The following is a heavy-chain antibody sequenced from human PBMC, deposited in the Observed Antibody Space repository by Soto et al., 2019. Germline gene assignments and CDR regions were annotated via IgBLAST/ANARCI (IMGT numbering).Heavy chain of an antibody. CDR2: VYYSGST. J-gene: IGHJ4*02. CDR3: SVTRFSSMGPNRGQLDY. Sequence: PSESLSLTCNVSGGRLSAYYWSWIRQAPGTGLEWIGYVYYSGSTKYNPSLKSRVTISMDRPKNLFSLELSSVTAADTAMYFCSVTRFSSMGPNRGQLDYWGQGSQVTVSS. V-gene: IGHV4-59*08. D-gene: IGHD6-19*01. CDR1: GGRLSAYY.